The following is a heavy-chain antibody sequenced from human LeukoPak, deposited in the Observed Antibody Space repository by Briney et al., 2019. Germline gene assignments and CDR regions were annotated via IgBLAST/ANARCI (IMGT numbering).Heavy chain of an antibody. CDR2: ISSIRDYI. Sequence: PGGSLRLSCAASGFXFSRESINWVRQAPGKGLEWVSSISSIRDYIYYADSVKGRFTISRDNAKNSLYLQMNSLRVEDTAVYYCATTLTRDSSGSYGALDYWGQGTLVTVSS. V-gene: IGHV3-21*01. CDR3: ATTLTRDSSGSYGALDY. D-gene: IGHD6-19*01. J-gene: IGHJ4*02. CDR1: GFXFSRES.